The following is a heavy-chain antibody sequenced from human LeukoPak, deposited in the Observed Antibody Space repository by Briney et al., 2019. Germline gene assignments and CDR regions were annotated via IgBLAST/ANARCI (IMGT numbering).Heavy chain of an antibody. CDR1: GGTFSSYA. Sequence: ASVKVSCKASGGTFSSYAISWVRQAPGQGLEWMGGIIPMYGTTNYAQKFQGRVTITADESTSTAYMELSSLRSEDTAVYYCARGTKNHNYFVYWGQGTLVTVSS. D-gene: IGHD2-2*01. CDR3: ARGTKNHNYFVY. CDR2: IIPMYGTT. J-gene: IGHJ4*02. V-gene: IGHV1-69*13.